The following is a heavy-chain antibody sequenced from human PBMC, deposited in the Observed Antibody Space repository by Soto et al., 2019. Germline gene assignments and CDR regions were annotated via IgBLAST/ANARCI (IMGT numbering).Heavy chain of an antibody. CDR3: ARGHSTDCSNGVCSFFYNHEMDV. D-gene: IGHD2-8*01. CDR2: INPKSGGT. Sequence: GALVKVSCKASGDSFTDYHIHWVRQAPGQGLEWLGRINPKSGGTSTAQKFQGWVTMTRDRSISTVYMELTRLRSDDTAVYFCARGHSTDCSNGVCSFFYNHEMDVWGQGTTVTVSS. CDR1: GDSFTDYH. J-gene: IGHJ6*02. V-gene: IGHV1-2*04.